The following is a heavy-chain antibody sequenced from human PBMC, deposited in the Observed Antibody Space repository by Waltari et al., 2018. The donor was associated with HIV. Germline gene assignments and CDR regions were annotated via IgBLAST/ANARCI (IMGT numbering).Heavy chain of an antibody. CDR2: INWHGGNA. D-gene: IGHD3-22*01. Sequence: EVQLVESGGGVVRPGGSLRLSCAASGFDFDDYGMTWVRQAPGKGLGWVSSINWHGGNAGYADSVKGRFTISRDNDKCSLYLQMDSLRAEDTALYYCARDNYYDSNGYQDYWGQGTPVTVSS. CDR1: GFDFDDYG. J-gene: IGHJ4*02. CDR3: ARDNYYDSNGYQDY. V-gene: IGHV3-20*04.